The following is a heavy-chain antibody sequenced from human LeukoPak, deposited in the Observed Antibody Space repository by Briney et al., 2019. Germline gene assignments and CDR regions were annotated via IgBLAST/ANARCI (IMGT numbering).Heavy chain of an antibody. J-gene: IGHJ4*02. CDR2: IYYSGST. V-gene: IGHV4-59*08. CDR1: GGSISSYY. CDR3: ASGPTHIVAFGY. D-gene: IGHD5-12*01. Sequence: SETLSLTCTVSGGSISSYYWSWIRQPPGKGLEWIGYIYYSGSTNYNPSLKSRVTISVDTSKNQFSLKLSSVTAAATAVYYCASGPTHIVAFGYWGQGPLVTVSS.